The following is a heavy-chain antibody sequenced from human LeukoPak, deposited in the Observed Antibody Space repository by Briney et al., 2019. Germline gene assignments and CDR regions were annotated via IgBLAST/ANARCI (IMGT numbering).Heavy chain of an antibody. D-gene: IGHD1-26*01. CDR1: GGSFSGYY. V-gene: IGHV4-34*01. CDR2: INHSGST. J-gene: IGHJ4*02. Sequence: SETLSLTCAVYGGSFSGYYWSWIRQPPGKGLEWIGEINHSGSTNYNPSLKSRVTMSVDTSKNQFSLKLSSVTAADTAVYYCARGLKRGSYAYWGQGTLVTVSS. CDR3: ARGLKRGSYAY.